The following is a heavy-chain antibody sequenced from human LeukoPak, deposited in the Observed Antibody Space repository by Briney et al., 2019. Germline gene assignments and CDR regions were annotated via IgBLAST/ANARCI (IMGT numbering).Heavy chain of an antibody. CDR2: IYSDQRT. CDR1: GFIVSSSY. D-gene: IGHD2-15*01. J-gene: IGHJ1*01. CDR3: ARDSAFSSYSH. Sequence: GGSLRLSCTASGFIVSSSYMSWVRTAPGKGPEWVSIIYSDQRTFYAESVKGRFTISRDDYQNMVLLQMDSLRAEDTARYYCARDSAFSSYSHWGQGALVTVSS. V-gene: IGHV3-53*01.